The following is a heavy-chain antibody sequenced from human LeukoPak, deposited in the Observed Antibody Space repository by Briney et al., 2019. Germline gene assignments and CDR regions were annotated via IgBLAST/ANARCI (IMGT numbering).Heavy chain of an antibody. D-gene: IGHD5-12*01. J-gene: IGHJ4*02. V-gene: IGHV3-33*01. CDR1: GFTFSSYG. CDR3: ARVPHRGVATIINFDY. CDR2: IWYDGSNK. Sequence: GGSLRLSCAASGFTFSSYGMHWVRQAPGKGLEWVAVIWYDGSNKYYADSVKGRFTISRDNSKSTLYLQMNSLRAEDTAVYYCARVPHRGVATIINFDYWGQGTLVTVSS.